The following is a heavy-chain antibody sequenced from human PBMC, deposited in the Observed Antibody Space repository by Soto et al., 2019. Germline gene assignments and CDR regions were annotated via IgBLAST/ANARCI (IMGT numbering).Heavy chain of an antibody. CDR1: GYTLASYA. CDR2: INAGNGNT. V-gene: IGHV1-3*01. D-gene: IGHD6-19*01. J-gene: IGHJ5*02. Sequence: ASVKVSCKASGYTLASYARHWVRQAPGQRLEWMGWINAGNGNTKYSQKFQGRVTITRDTSASTAYMELSSLRSEDTAVYYCARGRIAVAGPKYNWFDPWGQGTLVTVSS. CDR3: ARGRIAVAGPKYNWFDP.